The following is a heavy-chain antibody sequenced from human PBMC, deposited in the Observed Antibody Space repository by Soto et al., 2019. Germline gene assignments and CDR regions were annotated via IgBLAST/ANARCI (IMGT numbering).Heavy chain of an antibody. Sequence: GGSLRLSCAASGFTFSSYDMHWVRQATGKGLELVSAIVTAGDTYYPGSVKGRFTISRENAKNSLYLQMNSLRAEDTAVFYCARAGAAPMYNSRAFDIWGQGTMVTVSS. V-gene: IGHV3-13*01. CDR1: GFTFSSYD. CDR3: ARAGAAPMYNSRAFDI. CDR2: IVTAGDT. J-gene: IGHJ3*02. D-gene: IGHD1-1*01.